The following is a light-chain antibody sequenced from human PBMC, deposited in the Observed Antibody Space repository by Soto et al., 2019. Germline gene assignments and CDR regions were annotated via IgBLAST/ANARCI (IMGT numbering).Light chain of an antibody. CDR3: QQYGSSGT. Sequence: ENVLTQSPGTLSLSPGERATLSCRASQSVTNRYFAWYQQRPGQAPRLLIYGISNRATGIPDRFSGSGSGTDFTLTISRLEPEDFAVYYCQQYGSSGTFGQGTKVDIK. V-gene: IGKV3-20*01. J-gene: IGKJ1*01. CDR2: GIS. CDR1: QSVTNRY.